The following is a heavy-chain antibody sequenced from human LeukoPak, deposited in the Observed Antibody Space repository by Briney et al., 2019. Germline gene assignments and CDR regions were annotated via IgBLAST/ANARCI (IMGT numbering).Heavy chain of an antibody. CDR2: IRYSGRT. D-gene: IGHD6-19*01. V-gene: IGHV4-59*01. CDR3: ARLPDVSGWPFDY. Sequence: SETLSLTCTASDDSISRDFWTWIRQPPGKGLEWIGYIRYSGRTEYNPSLKSRVTISIQTPKNQFSLKLTSVTAADTAIYYCARLPDVSGWPFDYWGQGILVTVPS. CDR1: DDSISRDF. J-gene: IGHJ4*02.